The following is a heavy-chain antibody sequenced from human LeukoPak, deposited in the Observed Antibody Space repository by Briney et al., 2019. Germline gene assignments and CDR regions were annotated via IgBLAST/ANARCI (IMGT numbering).Heavy chain of an antibody. CDR1: GFTFDAYT. V-gene: IGHV3-9*01. D-gene: IGHD6-6*01. CDR2: ISWNGGGM. J-gene: IGHJ4*02. CDR3: AKDITGGRSSPYFDS. Sequence: GGSLRLSCAASGFTFDAYTMHWVRQAPGKGLEWVSGISWNGGGMGYAVSVKGRFTISRDNAKNSLYLQMNSLRDEDTALYYCAKDITGGRSSPYFDSWGQGTLVTVSS.